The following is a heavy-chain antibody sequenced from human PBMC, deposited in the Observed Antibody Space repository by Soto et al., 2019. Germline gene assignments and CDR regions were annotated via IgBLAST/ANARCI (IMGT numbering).Heavy chain of an antibody. D-gene: IGHD3-9*01. V-gene: IGHV4-39*01. CDR2: VYRTGSV. CDR3: VDVFTGSTFGY. Sequence: QLHLQESGPGLVKPSETLSLTCTVTGVSIGTSGDYWGWVRQPPGKGLEWIGSVYRTGSVYYNPSLYNPSLESRLSITVDTSKNQFSLKLRSVTATDTAVYYCVDVFTGSTFGYWGQGTLVTVSS. J-gene: IGHJ4*02. CDR1: GVSIGTSGDY.